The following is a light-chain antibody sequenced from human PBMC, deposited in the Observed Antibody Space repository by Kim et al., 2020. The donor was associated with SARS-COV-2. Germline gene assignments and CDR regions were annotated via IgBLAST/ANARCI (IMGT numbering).Light chain of an antibody. Sequence: GKTITIPCTRSSGSIASGYVQWYRQRPGSAPTTVIYEDNKRPSGVPYRFSGSIDSSSNSASLIISGLEADDEADYYCQTYDSSSRVFGGGTRVTVL. V-gene: IGLV6-57*03. CDR1: SGSIASGY. CDR3: QTYDSSSRV. CDR2: EDN. J-gene: IGLJ3*02.